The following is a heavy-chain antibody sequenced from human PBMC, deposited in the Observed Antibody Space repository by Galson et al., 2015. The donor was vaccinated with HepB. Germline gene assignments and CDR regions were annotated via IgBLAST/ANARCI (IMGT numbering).Heavy chain of an antibody. V-gene: IGHV1-58*02. CDR2: IVVGSGNT. CDR3: AAAPRGYSYGNIFDY. Sequence: SVKVSCKASGGTFSRYAISWVRQARGQRLEWIGWIVVGSGNTNYAQKFQERVTITRDMSTSTAYMELSSLRSEDTAVYYCAAAPRGYSYGNIFDYWGQGTLVTVSS. D-gene: IGHD5-18*01. J-gene: IGHJ4*02. CDR1: GGTFSRYA.